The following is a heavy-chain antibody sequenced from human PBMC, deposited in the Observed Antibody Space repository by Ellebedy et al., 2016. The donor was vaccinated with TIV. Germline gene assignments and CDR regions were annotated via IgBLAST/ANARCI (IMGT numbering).Heavy chain of an antibody. CDR3: ARSITFGGVMRGWFDP. Sequence: ASVKVSCKASGYSFTTHGITWVRQAPGQGLEWMGWISPYNGNTNYAQNFQGRVTMTTDTSTSTVYMELRSLRSDDTAVYYCARSITFGGVMRGWFDPWGQGTLVTVSS. J-gene: IGHJ5*02. CDR1: GYSFTTHG. D-gene: IGHD3-16*01. V-gene: IGHV1-18*01. CDR2: ISPYNGNT.